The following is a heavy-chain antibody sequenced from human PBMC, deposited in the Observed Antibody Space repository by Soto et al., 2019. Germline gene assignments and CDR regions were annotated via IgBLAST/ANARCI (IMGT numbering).Heavy chain of an antibody. J-gene: IGHJ5*02. Sequence: QVQLVQSGAEVKKPGASVKVACKASGYTFTSYYMHWVRQAPGQGLEWMGIINPSGGSTSYAQKFHGRVTMTRDPSPSAVYKELCSPKSEDTAVYDCARGDYYDEGSDNWFDPWGQGTLVTV. D-gene: IGHD3-22*01. CDR3: ARGDYYDEGSDNWFDP. CDR1: GYTFTSYY. CDR2: INPSGGST. V-gene: IGHV1-46*03.